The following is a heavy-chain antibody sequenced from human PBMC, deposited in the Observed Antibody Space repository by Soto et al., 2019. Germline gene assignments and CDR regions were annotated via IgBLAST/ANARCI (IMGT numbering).Heavy chain of an antibody. CDR1: GGSISSYY. CDR2: IYYSGST. V-gene: IGHV4-59*01. D-gene: IGHD4-17*01. CDR3: ASATAYGDYFDY. Sequence: PSETLSLTCTVSGGSISSYYWSWVRQPPGKGLVWIGYIYYSGSTNYNPSLKSRVTISVDTSKNQFSLKLSSVTAADTAEYYCASATAYGDYFDYWGQGTLVTVSS. J-gene: IGHJ4*02.